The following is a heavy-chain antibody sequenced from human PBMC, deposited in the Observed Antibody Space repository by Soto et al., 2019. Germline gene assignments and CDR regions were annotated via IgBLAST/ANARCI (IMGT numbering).Heavy chain of an antibody. V-gene: IGHV4-30-2*01. CDR3: ARAGGLFAVAVDY. D-gene: IGHD6-19*01. CDR1: GGSISSGGYS. J-gene: IGHJ4*02. CDR2: IYHSGST. Sequence: QLQLQESGSGLVKPSQTLSLTCAVSGGSISSGGYSWSWIRQPPGKGVEWIGYIYHSGSTYYNPSLNMLVTISVDRLKNHCTLKRRYVSVADIAAYYFARAGGLFAVAVDYWGQGTLVTVSS.